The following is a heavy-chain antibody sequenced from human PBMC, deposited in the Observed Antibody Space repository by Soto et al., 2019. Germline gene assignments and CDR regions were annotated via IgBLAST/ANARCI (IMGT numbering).Heavy chain of an antibody. CDR1: GGSISSYY. J-gene: IGHJ6*03. CDR2: VFSSGST. Sequence: QVQLQESGPGLVKPSETLSLTCTVSGGSISSYYWTWVRQAPGKGLEWIGYVFSSGSTTYTPSLESRVTISLATSKNQFSLKVISVTAADTAVYYCARRGKKSFYYYMDVWGKGTTVTVSS. CDR3: ARRGKKSFYYYMDV. V-gene: IGHV4-59*08.